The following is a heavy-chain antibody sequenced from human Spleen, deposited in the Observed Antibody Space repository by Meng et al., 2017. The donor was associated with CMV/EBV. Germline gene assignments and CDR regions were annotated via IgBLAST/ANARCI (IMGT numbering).Heavy chain of an antibody. CDR3: ARDHGYYDFWSGYYSEFNWFDP. J-gene: IGHJ5*02. Sequence: YSINWVRQAPGEGLEWVSSISSSSSSIYYADSVKGRFTISRDNAKNSLYLQMNSLRAEDTAVYYCARDHGYYDFWSGYYSEFNWFDPWGQGTLVTVSS. V-gene: IGHV3-21*01. CDR2: ISSSSSSI. D-gene: IGHD3-3*01. CDR1: YS.